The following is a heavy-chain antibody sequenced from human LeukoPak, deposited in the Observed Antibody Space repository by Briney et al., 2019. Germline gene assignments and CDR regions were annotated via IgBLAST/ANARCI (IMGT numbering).Heavy chain of an antibody. CDR1: GFTFSNYA. V-gene: IGHV3-23*01. Sequence: GGSLRLSCVASGFTFSNYAMSWVRQAPGKGLEWVSAISGSGDNTYYADSVKGRFTISRDNSKNTLYLQMNSLRAEDTAVYYCARARGTGPGAHFDYWGQGTLVIVSS. CDR2: ISGSGDNT. CDR3: ARARGTGPGAHFDY. J-gene: IGHJ4*02. D-gene: IGHD3-10*01.